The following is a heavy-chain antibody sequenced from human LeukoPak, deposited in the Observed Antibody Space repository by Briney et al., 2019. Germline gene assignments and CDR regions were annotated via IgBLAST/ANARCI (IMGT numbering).Heavy chain of an antibody. Sequence: RASVKVSCKASGGTFSSYAISWVRQAPGQGLEWMGGIIPIFGTANYAQKFQGRVTITADESTSTAYMELSSLRSEDTAVYYCAKGHSSGYYYWGQGTLVTVSS. J-gene: IGHJ4*02. CDR3: AKGHSSGYYY. CDR2: IIPIFGTA. D-gene: IGHD3-22*01. CDR1: GGTFSSYA. V-gene: IGHV1-69*01.